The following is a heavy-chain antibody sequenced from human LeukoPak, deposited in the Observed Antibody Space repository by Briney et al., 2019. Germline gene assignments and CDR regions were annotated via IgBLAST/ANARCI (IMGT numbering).Heavy chain of an antibody. Sequence: PSQTLSLTCTVSGGSISSGDYYWSWIRQPPGKGLEWIGYIYYSGSTNYNPSLKSRVTISVDTSKNQFSLKLSSVTAADTAVYYCARNLGRWLQLSYFDYWGQGTLVTVSS. D-gene: IGHD5-24*01. V-gene: IGHV4-30-4*01. CDR1: GGSISSGDYY. J-gene: IGHJ4*02. CDR3: ARNLGRWLQLSYFDY. CDR2: IYYSGST.